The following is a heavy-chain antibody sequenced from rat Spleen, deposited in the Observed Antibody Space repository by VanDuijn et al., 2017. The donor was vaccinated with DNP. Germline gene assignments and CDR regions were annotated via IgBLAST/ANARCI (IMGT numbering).Heavy chain of an antibody. CDR3: TRGETDAATSTD. CDR1: GFSFSDYY. J-gene: IGHJ2*01. V-gene: IGHV5-20*01. D-gene: IGHD1-1*01. Sequence: EVQLVVSGGGLVQPGRSLKLSCAASGFSFSDYYMAWVRQAHTKGLEWVAYIRYDGGSTYYGDFVKGRFTISRDNAKSTLYLQMDSLRSEDTATYYCTRGETDAATSTDWGQGVMVTVSS. CDR2: IRYDGGST.